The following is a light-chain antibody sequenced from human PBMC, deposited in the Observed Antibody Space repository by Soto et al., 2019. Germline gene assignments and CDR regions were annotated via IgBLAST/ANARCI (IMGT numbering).Light chain of an antibody. CDR2: DAS. CDR1: QSVNSY. Sequence: EIVLTQSPATLSLSPGERATLSCRASQSVNSYLAWYQQKPGQAPRLLIYDASNRATGIPARFSGSGSGTDFTLTISSLEPDDFAVYYCQQRSNWPPLLTFGGGTKVEIK. V-gene: IGKV3-11*01. CDR3: QQRSNWPPLLT. J-gene: IGKJ4*01.